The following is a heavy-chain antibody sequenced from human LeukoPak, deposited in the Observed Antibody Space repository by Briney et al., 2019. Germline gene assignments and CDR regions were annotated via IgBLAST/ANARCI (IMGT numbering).Heavy chain of an antibody. J-gene: IGHJ4*02. CDR1: GYTFTTYG. Sequence: ASVKVSCKASGYTFTTYGISWVRQAPRQGLEWMGWISAYNGNTNYARTLQGRVAMTTDTSTSTAYMELRSLRSDDTAVYYCARGPELDPRSPFDYWGQGTLVTVSS. V-gene: IGHV1-18*04. CDR2: ISAYNGNT. CDR3: ARGPELDPRSPFDY. D-gene: IGHD1-1*01.